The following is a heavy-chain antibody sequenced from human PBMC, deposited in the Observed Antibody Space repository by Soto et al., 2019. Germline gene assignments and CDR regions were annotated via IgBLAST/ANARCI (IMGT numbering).Heavy chain of an antibody. CDR3: ARKYSYGYDSAFDI. J-gene: IGHJ3*02. D-gene: IGHD5-18*01. CDR2: IIPIFGTA. V-gene: IGHV1-69*13. CDR1: GGTFSSYA. Sequence: SVKVSCKASGGTFSSYAISWVRQAPGQELERMGGIIPIFGTANYAQKFQGRVTITADESTSTAYMELSSLRSEDTAVYYCARKYSYGYDSAFDIWGQGTMVTVSS.